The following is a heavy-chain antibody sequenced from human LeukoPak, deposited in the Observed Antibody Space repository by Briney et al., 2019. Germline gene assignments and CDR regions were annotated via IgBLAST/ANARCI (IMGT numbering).Heavy chain of an antibody. D-gene: IGHD3-3*01. V-gene: IGHV3-23*01. CDR1: GFTFSSYA. Sequence: PGGSLRLSCAASGFTFSSYALSWVRHAPGKGLEWVSGINGNGGSTYYADSVKGRFTISRDNSKNTLYLQMNSLRGEDTAVYYCTRGFSRMEWDQDYWGQGTLVTVSS. J-gene: IGHJ4*02. CDR2: INGNGGST. CDR3: TRGFSRMEWDQDY.